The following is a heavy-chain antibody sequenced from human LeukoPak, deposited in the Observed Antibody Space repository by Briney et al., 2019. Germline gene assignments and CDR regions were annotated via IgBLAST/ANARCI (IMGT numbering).Heavy chain of an antibody. CDR3: AREPLGYCTGANCHGGWLDS. CDR2: IWYDGGKK. Sequence: TGGSLRLSCAASGFTFSRYGMHWVRQAPGKGLEWVAVIWYDGGKKYHADSVIGRFTISRDNSRNTLYLQMNSLRAEDTAVYYCAREPLGYCTGANCHGGWLDSSGQGSLVTVSS. D-gene: IGHD2-8*02. CDR1: GFTFSRYG. J-gene: IGHJ5*01. V-gene: IGHV3-33*01.